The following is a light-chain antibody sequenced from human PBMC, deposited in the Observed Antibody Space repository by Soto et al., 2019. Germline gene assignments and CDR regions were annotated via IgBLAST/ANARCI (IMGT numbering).Light chain of an antibody. Sequence: DIPMTQSPSSLSASVGDRVTITCRASQSISSYLNWYQQKPGKAPKLLIYAASSLQSGVPSRFSGSGSGTDFTLTISSLQPEDFATYYCQQSYRTPVTTFGQGTRLEIK. CDR2: AAS. CDR1: QSISSY. V-gene: IGKV1-39*01. CDR3: QQSYRTPVTT. J-gene: IGKJ5*01.